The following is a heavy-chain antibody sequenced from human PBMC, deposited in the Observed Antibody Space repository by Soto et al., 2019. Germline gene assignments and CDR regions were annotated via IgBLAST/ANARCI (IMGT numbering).Heavy chain of an antibody. J-gene: IGHJ6*02. V-gene: IGHV1-69*13. CDR1: GGTFSSYA. D-gene: IGHD6-13*01. CDR3: ASVPLVQPHYYYYGMDV. CDR2: IIPIFGTA. Sequence: SVKVSCKASGGTFSSYAISWVRQAPGQGLEWMGGIIPIFGTANYAQKFQGRVTITADESTSTAYMELSSLRSEDTAVYYCASVPLVQPHYYYYGMDVWGQGTTVTVSS.